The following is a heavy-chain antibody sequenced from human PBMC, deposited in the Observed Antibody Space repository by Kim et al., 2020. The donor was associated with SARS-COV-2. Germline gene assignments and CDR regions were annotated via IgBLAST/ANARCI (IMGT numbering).Heavy chain of an antibody. J-gene: IGHJ4*02. D-gene: IGHD1-26*01. CDR2: IYDSGST. V-gene: IGHV4-59*02. Sequence: SETLSLTCTVSGDSVNTYYWSWIRQSPGKGLEWIAYIYDSGSTNYNPSLKSRVTISVDTSKNQFSLKLNSVTAADTAMYYCARGKVGLTSGWGQGTLVIV. CDR3: ARGKVGLTSG. CDR1: GDSVNTYY.